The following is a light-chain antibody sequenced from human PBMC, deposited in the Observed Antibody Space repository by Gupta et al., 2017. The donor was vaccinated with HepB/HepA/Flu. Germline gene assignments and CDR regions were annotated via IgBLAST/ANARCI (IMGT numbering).Light chain of an antibody. J-gene: IGKJ1*01. CDR1: QSISTW. V-gene: IGKV1-5*03. CDR3: QQYNDYSRT. Sequence: DIQMTQSPSTLSASVGDRVTITCRASQSISTWLAWYQQKPGKAPKLLMYKASTLQSGVPSRLRGSGSGTEFTLTISSRQPDDFATYYGQQYNDYSRTLGKGTKVEIK. CDR2: KAS.